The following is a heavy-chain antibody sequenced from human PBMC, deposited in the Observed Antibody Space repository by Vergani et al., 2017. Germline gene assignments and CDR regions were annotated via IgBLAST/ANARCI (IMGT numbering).Heavy chain of an antibody. V-gene: IGHV4-4*07. J-gene: IGHJ5*02. CDR3: ARDTRCCGDCSWDNWFDP. Sequence: QVQLQESGPGLVKPSETLSLTCTVSGGSISSYYWSWIRQPAGKGLEWIGRIYTSGSTNYHPALKSRVTMSVDTSKNQFSLNLSSVTAADTAVYYWARDTRCCGDCSWDNWFDPWGQGTLVTVSS. D-gene: IGHD2-21*02. CDR1: GGSISSYY. CDR2: IYTSGST.